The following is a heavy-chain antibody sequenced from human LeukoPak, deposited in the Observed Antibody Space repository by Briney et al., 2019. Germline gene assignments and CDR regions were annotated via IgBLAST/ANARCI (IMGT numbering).Heavy chain of an antibody. Sequence: SQTLSLTCAISGDSVSSNSAAWNWIKQSPSRGLEWLGRTYYRSKWYNDYAVFVKSRTTINPDTSKNQFSLQLNFVTPEDTAVYYRARDRKIFGVGTLDGFDIWGQGTMVTVSS. D-gene: IGHD3-3*01. V-gene: IGHV6-1*01. J-gene: IGHJ3*02. CDR2: TYYRSKWYN. CDR3: ARDRKIFGVGTLDGFDI. CDR1: GDSVSSNSAA.